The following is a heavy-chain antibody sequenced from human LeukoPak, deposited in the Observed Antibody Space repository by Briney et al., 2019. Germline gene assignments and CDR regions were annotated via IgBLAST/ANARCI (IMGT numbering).Heavy chain of an antibody. Sequence: PSETLSLTCAVSGGSISSSNWWSWVRQPPGKGLEGFGEIYHSGSTNYNPSLKSRVTISVDKSKNQFSLKLSSVTAADTAVYYCASSPAGYEDDFDIWGQGTMVTVSS. CDR1: GGSISSSNW. J-gene: IGHJ3*02. D-gene: IGHD3-9*01. CDR2: IYHSGST. V-gene: IGHV4-4*02. CDR3: ASSPAGYEDDFDI.